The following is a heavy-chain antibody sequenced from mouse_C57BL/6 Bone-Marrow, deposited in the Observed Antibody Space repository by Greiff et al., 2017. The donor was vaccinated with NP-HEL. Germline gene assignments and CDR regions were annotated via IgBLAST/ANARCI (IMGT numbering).Heavy chain of an antibody. CDR1: GFNIKDDY. D-gene: IGHD1-1*01. CDR2: IDPENGDT. J-gene: IGHJ4*01. Sequence: VQLQQSVAELVRPGASVKLSCTVSGFNIKDDYMHWVKQRPEQGLAWIGWIDPENGDTEYASKFQGPATITADTSSNTAYLQLSSLTSEDTAVYYCTTGGSSPYAMDYWGQGTSVTVSS. V-gene: IGHV14-4*01. CDR3: TTGGSSPYAMDY.